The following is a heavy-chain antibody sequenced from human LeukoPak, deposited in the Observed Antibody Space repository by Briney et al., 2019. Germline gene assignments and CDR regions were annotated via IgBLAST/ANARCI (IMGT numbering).Heavy chain of an antibody. CDR1: GFTFSSYS. Sequence: GGSLRLSCAASGFTFSSYSMNWVRQAPGKGLEWVSSISTSSSYINYADSVKGRFTISRDNAKKSLYLQMNSLRAEDTAVYYCASLDSGSAGDYWGQGTLVTVSS. CDR2: ISTSSSYI. D-gene: IGHD3-10*01. J-gene: IGHJ4*02. V-gene: IGHV3-21*01. CDR3: ASLDSGSAGDY.